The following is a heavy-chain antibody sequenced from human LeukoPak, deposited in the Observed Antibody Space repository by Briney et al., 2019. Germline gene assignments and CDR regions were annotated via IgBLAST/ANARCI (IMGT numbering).Heavy chain of an antibody. CDR2: ISWNSGSI. CDR1: GFTFDDYA. Sequence: GRSLRLSCAASGFTFDDYAMHWVRQAPGKGLEWVSGISWNSGSIGYADSVKGRFTISRDNAKNSPYLQMNSLRAEDTALYYCAKDMGRYYDSSGYYALDHWGQGTLVTVSS. CDR3: AKDMGRYYDSSGYYALDH. D-gene: IGHD3-22*01. J-gene: IGHJ4*02. V-gene: IGHV3-9*01.